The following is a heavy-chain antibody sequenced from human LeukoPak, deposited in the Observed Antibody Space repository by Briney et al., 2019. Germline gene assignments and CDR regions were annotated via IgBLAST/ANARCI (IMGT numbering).Heavy chain of an antibody. Sequence: GGSLRLSCVASGFIFDDSLMHWVRQAPGKGLEWVSLISRDGSTPYYADSVKGRFTISRDNSKNSLFLQMNSLTTEDTAVYFCARDIRDNCFDSWGQGTLVTVSS. V-gene: IGHV3-43*01. CDR1: GFIFDDSL. CDR2: ISRDGSTP. D-gene: IGHD2-15*01. CDR3: ARDIRDNCFDS. J-gene: IGHJ4*02.